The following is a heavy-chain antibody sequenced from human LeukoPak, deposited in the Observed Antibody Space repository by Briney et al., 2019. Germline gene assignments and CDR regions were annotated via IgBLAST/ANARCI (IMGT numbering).Heavy chain of an antibody. D-gene: IGHD6-13*01. J-gene: IGHJ6*03. CDR3: ARVVRSLAGYYYYYMDV. V-gene: IGHV3-74*01. Sequence: GGSLRLSCAASGFTFSSYWTHWVRQAPGKGLVWVSRINSDGSSTSYADSVKGRFTISRDNAKNTLYLQMNSLRAEDTAVYYCARVVRSLAGYYYYYMDVWGKGTTVTISS. CDR2: INSDGSST. CDR1: GFTFSSYW.